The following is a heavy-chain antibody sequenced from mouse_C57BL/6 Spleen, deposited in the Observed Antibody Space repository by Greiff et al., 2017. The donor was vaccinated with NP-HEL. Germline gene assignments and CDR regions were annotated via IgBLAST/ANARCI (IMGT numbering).Heavy chain of an antibody. J-gene: IGHJ2*01. D-gene: IGHD1-1*01. CDR3: ARSSPFYYYDY. Sequence: QVQLQQPGAELVKPGASVKLSCKASGYTFTSYWLQWVKQRPGQGLEWIGEIDPSGSSTNYNQKFKGKATLTVHTSPSTAYMQLSSLTSEDSAVYYCARSSPFYYYDYWGQGTTLTVSS. V-gene: IGHV1-50*01. CDR1: GYTFTSYW. CDR2: IDPSGSST.